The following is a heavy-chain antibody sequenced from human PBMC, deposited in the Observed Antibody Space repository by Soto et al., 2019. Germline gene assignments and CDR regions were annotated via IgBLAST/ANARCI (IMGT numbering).Heavy chain of an antibody. CDR2: IYYSGST. D-gene: IGHD1-1*01. J-gene: IGHJ4*02. Sequence: TLSLTCTFSGGSISSGDYYWSWIRQPPGKGLEWIGYIYYSGSTYYNPSLKSRVTISVDTSKNQFSPKLSSVTAADTAVYYCARDDWNDGSVWGQGTLVTVSS. CDR1: GGSISSGDYY. CDR3: ARDDWNDGSV. V-gene: IGHV4-30-4*01.